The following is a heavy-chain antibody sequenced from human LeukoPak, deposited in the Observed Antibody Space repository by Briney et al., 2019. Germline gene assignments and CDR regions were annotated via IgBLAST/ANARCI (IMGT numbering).Heavy chain of an antibody. V-gene: IGHV4-34*01. Sequence: ETLSLTCAVYGGSFSGYYWSWIRQPPGKGLEWIGEINNSGSTNYHPSLKSRVTKPVDTPKNQFSLKLSSVTAADTAVYYCAREDYWGQGTLVTVS. CDR2: INNSGST. J-gene: IGHJ4*02. CDR3: AREDY. CDR1: GGSFSGYY.